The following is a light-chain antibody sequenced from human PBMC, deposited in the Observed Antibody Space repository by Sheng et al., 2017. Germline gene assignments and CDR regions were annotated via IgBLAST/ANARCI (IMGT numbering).Light chain of an antibody. CDR2: DAS. Sequence: EIVLTQSPGTLSLSPGDGATLSCRASQSVSSYLAWYQQKPGQAPRLLIYDASNRATGIPARFSGSGSGTDFTLTISSLQSEDFAVYYCQQYDKWPLPFGGGTKVEIK. V-gene: IGKV3-15*01. J-gene: IGKJ4*01. CDR1: QSVSSY. CDR3: QQYDKWPLP.